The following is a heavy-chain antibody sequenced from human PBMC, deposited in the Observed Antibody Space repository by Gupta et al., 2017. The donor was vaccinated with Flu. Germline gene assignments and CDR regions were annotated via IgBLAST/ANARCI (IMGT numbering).Heavy chain of an antibody. V-gene: IGHV4-38-2*01. Sequence: QVQLQESGPGMVKPSETLSLTCAVSGYSLANGYYWGWIRPPPGKGLEWIGSVFHTGSTITNPSLDSRLARSVDTSRNQFSLSLRSVTAADTAVYYCARANSFYYTGWYFIDHWGQGTLVTVSS. CDR2: VFHTGST. CDR3: ARANSFYYTGWYFIDH. CDR1: GYSLANGYY. D-gene: IGHD6-19*01. J-gene: IGHJ4*02.